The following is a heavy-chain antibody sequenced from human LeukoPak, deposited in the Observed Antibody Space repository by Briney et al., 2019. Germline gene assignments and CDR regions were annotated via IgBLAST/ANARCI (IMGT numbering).Heavy chain of an antibody. D-gene: IGHD3-10*01. Sequence: PGGSLRLSCAASGFTFNLYGMTWVRQAPGKGLEWVSGISGSGAGTYYADSVKGRFTISRDNSKNTLYLQMNSLRAEDTAVYYCAKPMVQGVVDYWGQGTLVTVSS. CDR1: GFTFNLYG. J-gene: IGHJ4*02. CDR3: AKPMVQGVVDY. V-gene: IGHV3-23*01. CDR2: ISGSGAGT.